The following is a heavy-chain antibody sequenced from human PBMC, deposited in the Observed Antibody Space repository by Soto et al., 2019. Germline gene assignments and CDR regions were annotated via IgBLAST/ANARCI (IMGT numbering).Heavy chain of an antibody. CDR2: IYHSGST. Sequence: PSETLSLTCAVSGGSISSSNWWSWVRQPPGKGLEWIGEIYHSGSTNYNPSLKSRVTISVDKSKSQFSLKLSSVTAADTAVYYCARDGGHLRYFDWLSPLDYWGQGTLVTVSS. J-gene: IGHJ4*02. CDR3: ARDGGHLRYFDWLSPLDY. CDR1: GGSISSSNW. V-gene: IGHV4-4*02. D-gene: IGHD3-9*01.